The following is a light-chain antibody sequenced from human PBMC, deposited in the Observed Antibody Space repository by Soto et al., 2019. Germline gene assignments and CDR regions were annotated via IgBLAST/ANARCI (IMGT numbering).Light chain of an antibody. V-gene: IGLV2-8*01. CDR1: SSDVGGYDY. CDR2: EVI. J-gene: IGLJ2*01. Sequence: QSVLTQPPSASGSPGQSVTISCTGTSSDVGGYDYVSWYQQHPGKAPKLMIYEVIKRPSGVPHRFSGSKSGNTASLTVSGLQAEDEAEYYCSSYAGTNNYVVFGGGTKLTVL. CDR3: SSYAGTNNYVV.